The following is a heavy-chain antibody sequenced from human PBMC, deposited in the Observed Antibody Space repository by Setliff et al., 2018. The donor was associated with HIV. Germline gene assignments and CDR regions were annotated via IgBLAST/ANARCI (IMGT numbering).Heavy chain of an antibody. CDR3: ASKGGSGNYPDSDAFDI. V-gene: IGHV1-46*01. D-gene: IGHD3-10*01. CDR1: GNTFSSHY. Sequence: GASVKVSCKASGNTFSSHYMHWVRQAPGKGLEWMGLINPSGDITSYAEKFQGRVTMTRDTSTSTVYMELRSLRSEDTAIYYCASKGGSGNYPDSDAFDIWCQGTLFTVSS. J-gene: IGHJ3*02. CDR2: INPSGDIT.